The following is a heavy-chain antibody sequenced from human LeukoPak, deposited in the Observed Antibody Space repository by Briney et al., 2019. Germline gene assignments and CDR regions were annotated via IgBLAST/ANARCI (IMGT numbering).Heavy chain of an antibody. J-gene: IGHJ4*02. Sequence: SETLSLTCSVSGDSISSGIFYWSWIRQPPGKGLEWIGYIYHNGNTYYNPSLKSRVTISVDTSQNEFSLKVNSVTAADTGVYYCARVYGSCSGGGCYFFDYWGQGTLVTVSS. V-gene: IGHV4-30-2*01. D-gene: IGHD2-15*01. CDR1: GDSISSGIFY. CDR3: ARVYGSCSGGGCYFFDY. CDR2: IYHNGNT.